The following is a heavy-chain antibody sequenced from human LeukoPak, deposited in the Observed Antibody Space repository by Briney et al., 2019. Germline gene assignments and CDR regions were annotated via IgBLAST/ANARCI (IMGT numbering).Heavy chain of an antibody. CDR2: IWYDGSNK. V-gene: IGHV3-33*01. D-gene: IGHD6-13*01. Sequence: QPGRSLRLSCAASGFTFSSYGMHWVRQAPGKGLEWVAVIWYDGSNKYYADSVKGRFTISGDNSKNTLYLQMNSLRAEDTAVYYCARGAAAADYWGQGTLVTVSS. CDR3: ARGAAAADY. J-gene: IGHJ4*02. CDR1: GFTFSSYG.